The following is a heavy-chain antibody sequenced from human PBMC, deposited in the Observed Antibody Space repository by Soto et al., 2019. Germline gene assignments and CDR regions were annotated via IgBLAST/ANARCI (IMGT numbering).Heavy chain of an antibody. Sequence: QVQLVQSGAEVQKPGSSVKVSCKASGGTFSSYAISWVRQAPGQGLEWMGGIIPIFGTANYAQKFQGRVTITADESTSTAYMELSSLRSEDTAVYYCARVICGGDCYSYYYYGMDVRGQGTTVTVSS. CDR2: IIPIFGTA. D-gene: IGHD2-21*02. CDR1: GGTFSSYA. CDR3: ARVICGGDCYSYYYYGMDV. J-gene: IGHJ6*02. V-gene: IGHV1-69*01.